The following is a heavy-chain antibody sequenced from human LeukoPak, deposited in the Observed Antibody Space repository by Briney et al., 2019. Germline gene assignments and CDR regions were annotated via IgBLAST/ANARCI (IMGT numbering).Heavy chain of an antibody. CDR2: IYYSGST. CDR1: GGSISSGGYY. D-gene: IGHD6-19*01. Sequence: SETLSLTCTVSGGSISSGGYYWSWIRQHPGKGLEWIGYIYYSGSTYYNPSLKSRVTISVDTSKNQFSLKLSSVTAADTAVYYCARVAYSSGVDCWGQGTLVTVSS. V-gene: IGHV4-31*03. J-gene: IGHJ4*02. CDR3: ARVAYSSGVDC.